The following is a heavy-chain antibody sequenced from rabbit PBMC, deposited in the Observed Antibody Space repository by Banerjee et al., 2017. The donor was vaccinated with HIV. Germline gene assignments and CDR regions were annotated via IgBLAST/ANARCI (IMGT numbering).Heavy chain of an antibody. Sequence: QEPLEESGGGLVKPGGTLTLPCTASGSDISSYSMYLVSQATGTGLEWIACIRTDIDDRWYASWAKGRFTITRSTSLNTVTLQLNSLTAADTATYFCARGHYVGGTYPLNLWGPGTLVTVS. CDR3: ARGHYVGGTYPLNL. D-gene: IGHD8-1*01. V-gene: IGHV1S43*01. J-gene: IGHJ4*01. CDR2: IRTDIDDR. CDR1: GSDISSYS.